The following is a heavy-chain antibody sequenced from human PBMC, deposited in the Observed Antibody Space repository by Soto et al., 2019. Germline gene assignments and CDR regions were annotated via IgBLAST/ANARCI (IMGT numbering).Heavy chain of an antibody. CDR3: ATSRSFSGYSYGFFHF. V-gene: IGHV4-34*01. J-gene: IGHJ4*02. CDR2: INHSGST. Sequence: QVQLQQWGAGLLKPSETLSLTCAVYGGSFSGYYWSWIRQPPGKGLEWIGEINHSGSTNYNPSLKSRVTISVDTSKNQFSLKLSSVTAADTAVYYCATSRSFSGYSYGFFHFWGQGTLVTVSS. D-gene: IGHD5-18*01. CDR1: GGSFSGYY.